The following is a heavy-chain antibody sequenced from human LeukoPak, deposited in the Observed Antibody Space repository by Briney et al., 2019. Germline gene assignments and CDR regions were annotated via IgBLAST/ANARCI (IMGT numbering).Heavy chain of an antibody. Sequence: PGGSLRLSCAASGFTFSSHWMRWVRQAPGKGLVWVSRINSDGSITTYADSAQGRFTISRDNAKNTLYLQMNSLRVEDTAVYYCARDYNWNPPDYWGQGTLVTVSS. D-gene: IGHD1-1*01. CDR2: INSDGSIT. CDR1: GFTFSSHW. CDR3: ARDYNWNPPDY. V-gene: IGHV3-74*01. J-gene: IGHJ4*02.